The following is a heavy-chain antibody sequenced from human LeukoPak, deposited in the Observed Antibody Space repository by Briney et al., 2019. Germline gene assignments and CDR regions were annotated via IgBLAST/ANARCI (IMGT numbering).Heavy chain of an antibody. D-gene: IGHD6-13*01. Sequence: PGGSLRLSCAASGFTFSSNWMSWVRQAPGKGLDWVANIKQDGSEKYYVDSVKGRFTISRDNAKNSLYLQMNSLRAEDTAVYYCAKDQYQQPLDYWGQGTLVTVSS. V-gene: IGHV3-7*03. CDR1: GFTFSSNW. J-gene: IGHJ4*02. CDR2: IKQDGSEK. CDR3: AKDQYQQPLDY.